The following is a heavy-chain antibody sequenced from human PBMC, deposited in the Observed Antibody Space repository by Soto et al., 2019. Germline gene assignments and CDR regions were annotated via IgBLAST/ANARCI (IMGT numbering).Heavy chain of an antibody. CDR3: DRDSILGILYGCTDV. CDR1: GGSISSGDYY. Sequence: PSETLSLTCTVSGGSISSGDYYWSWIRQPPGKVLEWIGYIYYSGSTYYNPSLKSRVTISVDTSKNQLSLKLSSVTAADTSVYYCDRDSILGILYGCTDVGGQVTAVT. CDR2: IYYSGST. J-gene: IGHJ6*02. V-gene: IGHV4-30-4*01. D-gene: IGHD3-3*02.